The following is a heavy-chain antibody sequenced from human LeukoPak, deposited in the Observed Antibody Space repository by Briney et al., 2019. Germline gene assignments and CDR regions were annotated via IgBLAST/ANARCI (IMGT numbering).Heavy chain of an antibody. Sequence: GGSLRLSCAASGFTFSSYAMHWVRQAPGKGLEWVAVISYDGSNKYYADSVKGRFTISRDNSKNTLYLQMNSLRAEDTAVYHCARVVSVYYGKGFDYWGQGTLVTVSS. CDR1: GFTFSSYA. J-gene: IGHJ4*02. V-gene: IGHV3-30-3*01. CDR3: ARVVSVYYGKGFDY. D-gene: IGHD4-17*01. CDR2: ISYDGSNK.